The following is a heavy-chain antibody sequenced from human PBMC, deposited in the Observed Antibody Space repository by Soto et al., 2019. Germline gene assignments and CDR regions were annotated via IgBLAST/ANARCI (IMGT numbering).Heavy chain of an antibody. CDR1: GFTFDDSA. Sequence: EVQLVESGGGLVQPGRSLRLSCAASGFTFDDSAMHWVRQPPGKGLGWVSVIGSNSGGIGYADYVKSRFTISRDNAKNSLYLQMNTLRVEDTALYYCAKGLSEGYFDYWGQGTLVTVSS. CDR3: AKGLSEGYFDY. J-gene: IGHJ4*02. V-gene: IGHV3-9*01. CDR2: IGSNSGGI.